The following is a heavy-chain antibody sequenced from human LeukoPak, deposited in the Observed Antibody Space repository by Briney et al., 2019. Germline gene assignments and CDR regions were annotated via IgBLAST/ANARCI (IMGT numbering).Heavy chain of an antibody. CDR1: GGSISSYS. J-gene: IGHJ4*02. V-gene: IGHV4-30-2*01. D-gene: IGHD6-13*01. CDR2: IYQSGST. Sequence: SETLSLTCTVSGGSISSYSWSWIRQPPGKGLEWIGYIYQSGSTYYNPSLKSRVTISVDRSKNQFSLKLNSVTAADTAVYYCARGGLAAAGSEIDSWGQGTLVTVSS. CDR3: ARGGLAAAGSEIDS.